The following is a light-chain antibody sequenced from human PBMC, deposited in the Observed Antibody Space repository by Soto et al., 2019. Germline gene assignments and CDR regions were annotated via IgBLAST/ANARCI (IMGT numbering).Light chain of an antibody. CDR1: QNIGSN. CDR2: GAS. V-gene: IGKV3-15*01. J-gene: IGKJ1*01. CDR3: QQYHNWWT. Sequence: EIVMTQSPATLSVSPGERVTLSCRASQNIGSNLAWYQQKFGQAPRLLIYGASTRVTGIPARISGSGSGTEFTLTITSLQSEDFGVYYCQQYHNWWTFGQGTKVDFK.